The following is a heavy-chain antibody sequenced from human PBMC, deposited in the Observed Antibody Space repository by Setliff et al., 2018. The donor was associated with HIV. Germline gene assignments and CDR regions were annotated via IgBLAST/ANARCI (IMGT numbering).Heavy chain of an antibody. Sequence: LSLTCIVSGGSISSHSWTWIRQPPGKRLEWIGNIYYSGSTNYNPSLKSRVIISVDTSKNLFSLTLSSVTAADTAVYYCAREGRPRGFDIWGQGTMVTVSS. CDR1: GGSISSHS. CDR3: AREGRPRGFDI. CDR2: IYYSGST. J-gene: IGHJ3*02. V-gene: IGHV4-59*11.